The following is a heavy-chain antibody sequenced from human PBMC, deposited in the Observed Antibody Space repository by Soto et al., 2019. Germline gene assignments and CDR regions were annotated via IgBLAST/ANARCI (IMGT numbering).Heavy chain of an antibody. V-gene: IGHV1-69*01. CDR3: AIDYYNSSDYYYH. CDR2: IIPIFDTA. D-gene: IGHD3-22*01. Sequence: QVQLVQSGAEVKKPGSSVKVSCKASGGTFSSYAISWVRQAPGQGLEWMGGIIPIFDTANDAQKFQGRVTITADELTSTAYMELSGLRSEDTAVYYCAIDYYNSSDYYYHWGQGTLVTVSS. CDR1: GGTFSSYA. J-gene: IGHJ5*02.